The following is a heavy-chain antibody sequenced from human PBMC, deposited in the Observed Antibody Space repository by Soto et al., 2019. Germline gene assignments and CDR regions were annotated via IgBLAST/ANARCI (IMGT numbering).Heavy chain of an antibody. CDR3: ARDYCSSTSCHYYYYYGMDV. V-gene: IGHV1-2*02. CDR2: IKTNGGAT. D-gene: IGHD2-2*01. J-gene: IGHJ6*02. Sequence: ASVKVSCKASGYTFTGHDLHWVRQAPGQGLEWIGWIKTNGGATKYARKFQGRFTMTRDTSTTTAYMELSSLRSEDTAVYYCARDYCSSTSCHYYYYYGMDVWGQGTTVTVSS. CDR1: GYTFTGHD.